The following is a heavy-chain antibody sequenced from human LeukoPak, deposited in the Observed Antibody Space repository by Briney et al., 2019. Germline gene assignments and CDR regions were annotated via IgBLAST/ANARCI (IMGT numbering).Heavy chain of an antibody. Sequence: GGSLRLSCAASGVTFSFSSYAMSWVRQAPGKGLEWVASISGSGGGTYYADSVKGLFTISRDNSKNTLYLQMDSLRAEDTALYYGAKEGSIMITFGGVIAHWYFDLWGRGTLVTVPS. CDR1: GVTFSFSSYA. CDR2: ISGSGGGT. J-gene: IGHJ2*01. V-gene: IGHV3-23*01. D-gene: IGHD3-16*02. CDR3: AKEGSIMITFGGVIAHWYFDL.